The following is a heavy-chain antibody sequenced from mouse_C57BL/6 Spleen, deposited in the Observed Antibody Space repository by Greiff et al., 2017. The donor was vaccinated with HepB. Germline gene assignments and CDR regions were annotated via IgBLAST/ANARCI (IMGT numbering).Heavy chain of an antibody. J-gene: IGHJ2*01. Sequence: EVKLVESGGGLVKPGGSLKLSCAASGFTFSSYTMSWVRQTPEKRLEWVATISGGGGNTYYPDSVKGRFTISRDNAKNTLYLQMSSLRSEDTALYYCARHHPYYFDYWGQGTTLTVSS. CDR1: GFTFSSYT. CDR3: ARHHPYYFDY. V-gene: IGHV5-9*01. CDR2: ISGGGGNT.